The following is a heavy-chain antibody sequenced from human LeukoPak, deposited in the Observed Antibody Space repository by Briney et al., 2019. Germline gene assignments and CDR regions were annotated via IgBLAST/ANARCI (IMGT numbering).Heavy chain of an antibody. CDR2: IYIDDSET. J-gene: IGHJ3*02. CDR1: GYSFTSYW. V-gene: IGHV5-51*01. CDR3: ARSDSSSRDAFDI. Sequence: GESLKISCQGSGYSFTSYWIAWVRQLPGKGLELMGIIYIDDSETIYSPSFQGQVTISVDKSSITASLQWSNLKASDTAMYYCARSDSSSRDAFDIWGQGTMVTVSS. D-gene: IGHD6-13*01.